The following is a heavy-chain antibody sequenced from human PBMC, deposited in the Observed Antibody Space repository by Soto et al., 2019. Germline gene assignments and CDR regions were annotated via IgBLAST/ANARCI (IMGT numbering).Heavy chain of an antibody. CDR3: ARDQRYYDSSGPFDY. CDR2: INAGNGNT. CDR1: GYTFTSYA. Sequence: QVQLAQSGAEVKKPGASVKVSCKASGYTFTSYAMHWVRQAPGQRLEWMGWINAGNGNTKYSQKFQGRVTITRDTSASTAYMELSSLRSEDTAVYYCARDQRYYDSSGPFDYWGQGTLVTVSS. D-gene: IGHD3-22*01. V-gene: IGHV1-3*01. J-gene: IGHJ4*02.